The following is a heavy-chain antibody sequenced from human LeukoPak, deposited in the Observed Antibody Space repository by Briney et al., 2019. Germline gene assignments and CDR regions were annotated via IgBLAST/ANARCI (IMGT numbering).Heavy chain of an antibody. V-gene: IGHV3-23*01. CDR2: ISGSGGST. D-gene: IGHD3-16*01. J-gene: IGHJ4*02. CDR3: AKDDSWGSGPFDY. Sequence: PGGSLRLSCAASGFTFSDYYMSWIRQAPGKGLEWVSAISGSGGSTYYADSVKGRFTISRDNSKNTLYLQMNSLRAEDTAVYYCAKDDSWGSGPFDYWGQGTLVTVSS. CDR1: GFTFSDYY.